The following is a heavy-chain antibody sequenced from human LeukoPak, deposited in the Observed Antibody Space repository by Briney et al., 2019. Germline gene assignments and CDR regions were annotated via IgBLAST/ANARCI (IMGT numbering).Heavy chain of an antibody. Sequence: SDTLSLTCTVSNGSVSGYYWSWIRQPPGKGLEWIGEINHNGNTNYNPSLKSRVTISVDTSKNQFSLKVSSVTAADSAVYYCARWPRERNRITVTNYYYYMDVWGRGTTVTVSS. J-gene: IGHJ6*03. CDR2: INHNGNT. CDR3: ARWPRERNRITVTNYYYYMDV. CDR1: NGSVSGYY. D-gene: IGHD4-11*01. V-gene: IGHV4-34*01.